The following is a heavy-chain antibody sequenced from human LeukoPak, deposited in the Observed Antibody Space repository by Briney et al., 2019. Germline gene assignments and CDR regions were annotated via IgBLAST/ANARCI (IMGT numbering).Heavy chain of an antibody. CDR1: GFTFSSYG. V-gene: IGHV3-30*03. CDR2: ISYDGSNK. CDR3: SDTLI. J-gene: IGHJ3*02. Sequence: AGGSLRLSCAASGFTFSSYGMHWVRQAPGKGLEWVAVISYDGSNKYYADSVKGRFTISRDNSKNTLYLQMNSLRAEDTAVYYCSDTLIWGQGTMVTVSS. D-gene: IGHD5-18*01.